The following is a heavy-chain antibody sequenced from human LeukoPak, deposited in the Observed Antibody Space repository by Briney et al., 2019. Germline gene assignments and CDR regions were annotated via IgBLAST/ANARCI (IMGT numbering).Heavy chain of an antibody. CDR2: IYTSGST. J-gene: IGHJ4*02. CDR1: GGSISSGSYY. CDR3: ARGVSGSYSDY. D-gene: IGHD1-26*01. V-gene: IGHV4-61*02. Sequence: SQTLSLTCTVSGGSISSGSYYWSWTRQPAGKGLEWIGRIYTSGSTNYNPSLKSRVTISVDTSKNQFSLKLSSVTAADTAVYYCARGVSGSYSDYWGQGTLVTVPS.